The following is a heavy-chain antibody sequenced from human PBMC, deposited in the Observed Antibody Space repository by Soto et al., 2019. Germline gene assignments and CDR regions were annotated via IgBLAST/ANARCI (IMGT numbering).Heavy chain of an antibody. CDR1: GGSISSYY. CDR3: ARRGTRGAFDI. V-gene: IGHV4-59*08. CDR2: IYYSGST. Sequence: QVQLQESGPGLVKPSETLSLTCTVSGGSISSYYWSWIRQPPGKGLEWIGYIYYSGSTNYNPSLQGRVTISVDKSKNQFSLKLSSVTAADTAVYYCARRGTRGAFDIWGQGTMVTVSS. J-gene: IGHJ3*02.